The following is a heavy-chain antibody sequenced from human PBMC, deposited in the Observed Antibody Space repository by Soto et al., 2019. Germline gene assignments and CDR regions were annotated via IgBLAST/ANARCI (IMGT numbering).Heavy chain of an antibody. CDR1: GGTFSSYD. Sequence: QVQLVQSGAEVKKPGSSVKVSCKASGGTFSSYDSSWVRQAPGQGLEWMGGIIPIFGTANYAQKFQGRVTITADESTSTDYMELSSLRSEDTDVYYCSRDHVPGYSSSWFDYWGQGTLVTVSS. CDR3: SRDHVPGYSSSWFDY. D-gene: IGHD6-13*01. V-gene: IGHV1-69*01. J-gene: IGHJ4*02. CDR2: IIPIFGTA.